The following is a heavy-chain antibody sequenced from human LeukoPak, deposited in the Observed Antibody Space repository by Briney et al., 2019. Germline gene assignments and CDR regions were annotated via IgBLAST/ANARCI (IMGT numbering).Heavy chain of an antibody. V-gene: IGHV4-59*01. CDR3: ARDLGAAAGIDY. CDR1: GGSISSNY. D-gene: IGHD6-13*01. CDR2: IYYSGST. Sequence: SETLSLTCTVSGGSISSNYWSSIRQPPGKGLEWIGYIYYSGSTNYNPSLKSRVTISVDTSKNQFSLKLSSVTAADTAVYYCARDLGAAAGIDYWGQGTLVTVSS. J-gene: IGHJ4*02.